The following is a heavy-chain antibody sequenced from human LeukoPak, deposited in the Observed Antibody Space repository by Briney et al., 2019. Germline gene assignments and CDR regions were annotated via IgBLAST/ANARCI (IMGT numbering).Heavy chain of an antibody. Sequence: PSETLSLTCTVSGASIRSYYWSWLRQPAGKGLEWIGRIVPSGITNYNPSLESRVTMSVATSKNQFSLNLKSVTAADTAVYYCAKEGAAPGPDFDYWGQGILVIVSS. V-gene: IGHV4-4*07. D-gene: IGHD6-13*01. CDR2: IVPSGIT. CDR1: GASIRSYY. CDR3: AKEGAAPGPDFDY. J-gene: IGHJ4*02.